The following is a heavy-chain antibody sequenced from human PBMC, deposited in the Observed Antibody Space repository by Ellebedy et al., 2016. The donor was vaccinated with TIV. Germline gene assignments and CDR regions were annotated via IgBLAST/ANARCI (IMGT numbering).Heavy chain of an antibody. V-gene: IGHV3-23*01. CDR1: GFTFSSYA. D-gene: IGHD4-17*01. CDR2: ISGSGGST. J-gene: IGHJ4*02. CDR3: AKPGALLTVTCDY. Sequence: GESLKISXAASGFTFSSYAMSWVRQAPGKGLEWVSAISGSGGSTYYADSVKGRFTISRDNSKNTLYLQMNSLRAEDTAVYYCAKPGALLTVTCDYWGQGTLVTVSS.